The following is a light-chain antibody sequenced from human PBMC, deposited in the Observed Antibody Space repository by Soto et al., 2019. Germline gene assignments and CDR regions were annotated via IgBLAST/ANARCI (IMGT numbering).Light chain of an antibody. Sequence: ELVMTHSPATMSVSPGERATLSCMASQSVSSNLAWYQNKPGQAHRLIIYGASIRATGVPARFSGSGSGTEFTLTISGLQSADFAVYYCQQRSNWPPITFGQGTRLEIK. CDR1: QSVSSN. CDR2: GAS. V-gene: IGKV3-15*01. CDR3: QQRSNWPPIT. J-gene: IGKJ5*01.